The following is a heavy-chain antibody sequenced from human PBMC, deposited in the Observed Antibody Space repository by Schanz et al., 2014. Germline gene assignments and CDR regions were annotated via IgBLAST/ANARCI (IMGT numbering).Heavy chain of an antibody. J-gene: IGHJ6*03. D-gene: IGHD2-2*02. CDR1: GGTFSSFG. CDR3: AGTYCSSTSCYTGYYYMDV. V-gene: IGHV1-69*02. Sequence: QVQLVQSGAEVKKPGSSVKVSCKASGGTFSSFGINWVRQAPGQGLEWMGRIIPILGMENYAQKFQGRVTFTADKSTFTAYMDVSSLRSEDTAVYYCAGTYCSSTSCYTGYYYMDVWGKGTTVTVSS. CDR2: IIPILGME.